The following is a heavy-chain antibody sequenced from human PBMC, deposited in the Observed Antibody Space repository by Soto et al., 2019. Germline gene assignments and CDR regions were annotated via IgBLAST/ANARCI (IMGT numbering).Heavy chain of an antibody. CDR1: GYTFTRYG. CDR2: IRGYNGET. CDR3: HV. Sequence: QGQLVQSGAEVKKPGASVKVSCKASGYTFTRYGISWVRQAPGQGLVWMGWIRGYNGETKYAQKLQGIVTMNVETSTSTAYMELRSLTSDDRAVYGMHVWGQGTTVTVSS. V-gene: IGHV1-18*01. J-gene: IGHJ6*02.